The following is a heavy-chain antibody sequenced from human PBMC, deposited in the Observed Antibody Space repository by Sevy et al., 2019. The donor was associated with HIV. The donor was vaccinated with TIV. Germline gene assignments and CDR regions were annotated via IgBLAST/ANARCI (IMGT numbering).Heavy chain of an antibody. V-gene: IGHV3-48*03. Sequence: GGSLRLSCAASGFTFSSYEMNWVRQAPGKGLEWVSYISSSGSTIYYADSVKGRFTISRDNAKNSLYLQMNSLRAEDTAVYYCARAPTTVTTGDYWGLGTLVTVSS. J-gene: IGHJ4*02. CDR2: ISSSGSTI. CDR1: GFTFSSYE. D-gene: IGHD4-17*01. CDR3: ARAPTTVTTGDY.